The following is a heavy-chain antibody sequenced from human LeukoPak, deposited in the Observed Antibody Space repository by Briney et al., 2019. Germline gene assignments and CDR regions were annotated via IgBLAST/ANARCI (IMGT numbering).Heavy chain of an antibody. D-gene: IGHD4-17*01. CDR1: GGSISSSSYY. Sequence: PSETLSLTCTVSGGSISSSSYYWGWIRQPPGKGLEWIGRIYTSGSTNYNPSLKSRVTISVDTSKNQFSLKLSSVTAADTAVYYCAGALDYGDYLIDYWGQGTLVTVSS. V-gene: IGHV4-61*02. CDR2: IYTSGST. CDR3: AGALDYGDYLIDY. J-gene: IGHJ4*02.